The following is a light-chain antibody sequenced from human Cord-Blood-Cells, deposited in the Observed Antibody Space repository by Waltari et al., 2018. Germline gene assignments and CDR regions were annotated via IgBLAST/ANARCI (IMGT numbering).Light chain of an antibody. J-gene: IGKJ1*01. V-gene: IGKV1-27*01. CDR2: AAS. CDR3: QKYNRAPLT. CDR1: QGISNY. Sequence: DIQMTQSPSSLSASVGDRVTLTCRASQGISNYLAWYQQKPGKVPKLMIYAASTLQSGVPSRFSGSGSGTDFTLTISSLQPDDVATYYCQKYNRAPLTFGQGTKVEIK.